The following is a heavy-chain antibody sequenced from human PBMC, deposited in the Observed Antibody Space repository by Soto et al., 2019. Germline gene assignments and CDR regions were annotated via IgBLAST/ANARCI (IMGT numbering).Heavy chain of an antibody. CDR1: GFTFTNYW. CDR3: SHGYYQYFES. CDR2: INSDGTNT. J-gene: IGHJ4*02. D-gene: IGHD5-18*01. V-gene: IGHV3-74*01. Sequence: GGSLRLSCVASGFTFTNYWMHWVRQAPGKGLVWVSYINSDGTNTNYADSVKGRFTISRDNAKNTLYLQMNSLQTEDTAVYYCSHGYYQYFESWGQGTLVTVSS.